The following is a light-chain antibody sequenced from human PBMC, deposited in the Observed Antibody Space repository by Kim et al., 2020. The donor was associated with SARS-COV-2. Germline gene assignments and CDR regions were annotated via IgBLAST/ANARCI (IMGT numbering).Light chain of an antibody. CDR3: QQYGIAPPYT. CDR2: SVS. J-gene: IGKJ2*01. Sequence: CPGEGATISSRTSRSVGSRCLAWYQQKPGQAPRLLIYSVSTRATGIPDRFSGSGSGTDFDLTISRLEPEDFAVYYCQQYGIAPPYTFGQGTKLEI. CDR1: RSVGSRC. V-gene: IGKV3-20*01.